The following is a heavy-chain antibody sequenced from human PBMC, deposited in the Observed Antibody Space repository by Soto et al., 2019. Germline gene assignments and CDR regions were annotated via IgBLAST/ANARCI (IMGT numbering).Heavy chain of an antibody. Sequence: EVQLVESGGGLVKPGGSLRLSCAASGFTFSSYSMKWVRQAPGKGLEWVSSISSSSAYIFYADSVKGRFTISRDNAKNSRYLQMKSLRAEDTAVYYCARETYDSGGWSPKEGYWGQGALVTVSS. CDR3: ARETYDSGGWSPKEGY. V-gene: IGHV3-21*01. CDR1: GFTFSSYS. D-gene: IGHD3-22*01. CDR2: ISSSSAYI. J-gene: IGHJ4*02.